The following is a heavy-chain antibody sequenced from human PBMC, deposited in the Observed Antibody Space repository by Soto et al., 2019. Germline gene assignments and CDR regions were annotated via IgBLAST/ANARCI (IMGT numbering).Heavy chain of an antibody. CDR3: ARASYLDPAFDI. Sequence: QVQLVQSGAEVKRPGASVKVSCKASGYTFTSYDFNWVRQAPGQGLEWMGWVNPNSGNTDYAQKFQGRVNMTSNTSIRTAYMELSSLRSEDTAVYDCARASYLDPAFDIWGQGTMVTVSS. CDR1: GYTFTSYD. J-gene: IGHJ3*02. V-gene: IGHV1-8*01. D-gene: IGHD2-2*03. CDR2: VNPNSGNT.